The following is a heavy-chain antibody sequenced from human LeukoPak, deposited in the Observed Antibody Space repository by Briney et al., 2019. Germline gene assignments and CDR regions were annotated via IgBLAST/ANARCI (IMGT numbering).Heavy chain of an antibody. CDR3: AREQLPYGDYAGYFDL. J-gene: IGHJ2*01. D-gene: IGHD4-17*01. V-gene: IGHV4-59*01. Sequence: PSETLSLTCTVSGGSISSYYWSWIRQPPGKGLEWIGYIYYSGSTNYNPSLKSRVTISVDTSRNQFSLKLSSVTAADTAVYYCAREQLPYGDYAGYFDLWGRGTLVTVSS. CDR1: GGSISSYY. CDR2: IYYSGST.